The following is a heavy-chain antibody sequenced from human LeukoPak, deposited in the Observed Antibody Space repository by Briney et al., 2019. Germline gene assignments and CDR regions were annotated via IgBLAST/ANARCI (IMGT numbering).Heavy chain of an antibody. CDR1: GYSFTNYW. V-gene: IGHV5-51*01. CDR2: IYPGDSDA. CDR3: ARRRDLYSGSYYPFDY. J-gene: IGHJ4*02. Sequence: PGESLKISCKGSGYSFTNYWIGWVRPMPGKGLKWMGIIYPGDSDARYSPPFQGQVTISADKSISTAYLQWSSLKASDTAMYYCARRRDLYSGSYYPFDYWGQGTLVTVSS. D-gene: IGHD1-26*01.